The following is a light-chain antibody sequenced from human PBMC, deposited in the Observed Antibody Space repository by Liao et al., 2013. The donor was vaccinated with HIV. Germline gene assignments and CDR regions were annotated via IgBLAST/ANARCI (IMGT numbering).Light chain of an antibody. CDR3: QAGDSGTSYV. J-gene: IGLJ1*01. CDR1: NIGSNS. Sequence: SYVLTQPPSVSVAPGQTARITCGRNNIGSNSVHWYRQKPGQAPMMVIYYNSDRPSGIPERFSGSNSGNMATLIISRVEAGDEADYYCQAGDSGTSYVFGTGTKVTVL. CDR2: YNS. V-gene: IGLV3-21*01.